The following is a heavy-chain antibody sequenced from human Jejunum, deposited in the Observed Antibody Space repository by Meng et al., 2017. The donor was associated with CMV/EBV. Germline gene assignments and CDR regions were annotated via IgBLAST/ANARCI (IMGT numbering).Heavy chain of an antibody. CDR1: GYTFTSSS. D-gene: IGHD6-19*01. Sequence: QVQLVQSVFELKKPGDSVKVSCQAAGYTFTSSSMNWVRHASGQGLEWRGWININTGNPTYAQGFTGRFVFSLDTSVSTAYLQIDSLKADDTAVYYCARGNGWRFDYWGQGTLVTVSS. J-gene: IGHJ4*02. CDR3: ARGNGWRFDY. CDR2: ININTGNP. V-gene: IGHV7-4-1*01.